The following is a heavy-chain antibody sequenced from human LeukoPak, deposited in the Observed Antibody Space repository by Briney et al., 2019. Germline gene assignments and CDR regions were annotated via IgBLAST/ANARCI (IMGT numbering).Heavy chain of an antibody. Sequence: SETLSLTCTVSGVSVSTYYWSWIRQPAGKGLEFIGRFFTSGTSGTTNYNPSLKRRVTMSLDTSKNQFSLKLISVTAADTAVYYCAREARGYSYGFDYWGQGTLVTVSS. D-gene: IGHD5-18*01. CDR3: AREARGYSYGFDY. V-gene: IGHV4-4*07. J-gene: IGHJ4*02. CDR1: GVSVSTYY. CDR2: FFTSGTSGTT.